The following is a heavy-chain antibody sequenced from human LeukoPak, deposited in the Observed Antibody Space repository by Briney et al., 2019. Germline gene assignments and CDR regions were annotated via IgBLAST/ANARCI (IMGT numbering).Heavy chain of an antibody. CDR3: ARGRDCGGDCYYFDY. Sequence: SETLSLTCTVSGGSISSYYWSWIRQPPGKGLEWTGYIYYSGSTNYNPSLKSRVTISVDTSKNQFSLKLSSVTAADTAVYYCARGRDCGGDCYYFDYWGQGTLVTVSS. J-gene: IGHJ4*02. CDR2: IYYSGST. D-gene: IGHD2-21*02. CDR1: GGSISSYY. V-gene: IGHV4-59*01.